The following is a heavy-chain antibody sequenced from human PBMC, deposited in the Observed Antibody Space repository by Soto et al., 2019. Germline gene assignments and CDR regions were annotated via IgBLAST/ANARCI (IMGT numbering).Heavy chain of an antibody. CDR1: GFTFSSYS. CDR3: AREPGIAAPLDP. V-gene: IGHV3-21*01. Sequence: GGSLRLSCAASGFTFSSYSMNWVRQAPGKGLEWVSSISSSSSYIYYADSVKGRFTISRDNAKNSLYLQMNSLRAEDTAVYYCAREPGIAAPLDPWGQGTLVTVSS. J-gene: IGHJ5*02. D-gene: IGHD6-13*01. CDR2: ISSSSSYI.